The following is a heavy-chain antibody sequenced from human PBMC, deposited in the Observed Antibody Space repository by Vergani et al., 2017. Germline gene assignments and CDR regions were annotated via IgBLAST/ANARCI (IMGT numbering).Heavy chain of an antibody. Sequence: QVQLVQSGAEVKKPGASVKVSCKASGYTFTGYYMHWVRQAPGQGLEWMGWINPNSGGTNYAQKFQGWVTMTRDTAISTAYMELSRLRSDDTAVYYCARSSVVAAQTIDYWGQGTLVTVSS. CDR1: GYTFTGYY. V-gene: IGHV1-2*04. CDR2: INPNSGGT. CDR3: ARSSVVAAQTIDY. J-gene: IGHJ4*02. D-gene: IGHD2-15*01.